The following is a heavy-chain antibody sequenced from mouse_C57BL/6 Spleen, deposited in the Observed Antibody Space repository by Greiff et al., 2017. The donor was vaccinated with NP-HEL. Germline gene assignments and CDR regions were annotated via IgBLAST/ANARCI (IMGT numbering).Heavy chain of an antibody. J-gene: IGHJ3*01. CDR3: ARRGYGYDEAWFAY. CDR1: GYSITSGYY. Sequence: EVQLQQSGPGLVKPSQSLSLTCSVTGYSITSGYYWNWIRQFPGNKLEWMGYISYDGSNNYNPSLKNRISITRDTSKNQFFLKLNSVTTEDTATYYCARRGYGYDEAWFAYWGQGTLVTVSA. CDR2: ISYDGSN. V-gene: IGHV3-6*01. D-gene: IGHD2-2*01.